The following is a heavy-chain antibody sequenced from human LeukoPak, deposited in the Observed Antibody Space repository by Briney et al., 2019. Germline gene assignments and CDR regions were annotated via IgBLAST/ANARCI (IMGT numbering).Heavy chain of an antibody. Sequence: PGGSLRLSCAASGFTFSSFGMHWVRQSPGKGLEWVAVIWYDGSTKVYADSVKGRFTISRDNSRNTHYLQVNSLRAEDTAVYYCARDRYSSMWSVFEYWGQGALVTVSS. J-gene: IGHJ4*02. D-gene: IGHD6-13*01. V-gene: IGHV3-33*01. CDR2: IWYDGSTK. CDR3: ARDRYSSMWSVFEY. CDR1: GFTFSSFG.